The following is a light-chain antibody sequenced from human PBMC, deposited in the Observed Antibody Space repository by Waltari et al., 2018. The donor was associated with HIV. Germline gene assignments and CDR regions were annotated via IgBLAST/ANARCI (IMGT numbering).Light chain of an antibody. CDR2: ASS. J-gene: IGKJ2*02. V-gene: IGKV1-5*03. CDR1: QGISRW. Sequence: DVQLTQSPSNLSASVGDSVTITCRASQGISRWLAWYQPKPGEAPKLLISASSTLQSGVPSRFSGSGSETEFTLTINSLQPDDFATYYCQQYKHYPCNFGQGTKVEIK. CDR3: QQYKHYPCN.